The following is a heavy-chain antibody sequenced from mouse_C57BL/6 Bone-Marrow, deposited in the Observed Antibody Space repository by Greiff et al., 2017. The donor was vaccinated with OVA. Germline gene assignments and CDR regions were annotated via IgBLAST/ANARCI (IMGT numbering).Heavy chain of an antibody. V-gene: IGHV1-81*01. Sequence: VQLQQSGAELARPGASVKLSCKASGYTFTSYGISWVKQRPGQGLEWIGEIYPRSGNTYYNEKFKGKATLTADKSSSTAYMELRSLTSEDSAVYFCARKDILFAYWGQGTLVTVSA. CDR3: ARKDILFAY. D-gene: IGHD3-3*01. CDR2: IYPRSGNT. J-gene: IGHJ3*01. CDR1: GYTFTSYG.